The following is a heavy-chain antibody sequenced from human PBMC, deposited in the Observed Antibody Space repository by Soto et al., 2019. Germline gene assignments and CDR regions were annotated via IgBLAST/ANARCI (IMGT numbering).Heavy chain of an antibody. CDR1: GFTVSSNY. V-gene: IGHV3-66*01. CDR2: IYSGGST. Sequence: GGSLRLSCAASGFTVSSNYMSWVRQAPGKGLEWVSVIYSGGSTYYADSVKGRFTISRDNSKNTLYLQMNSLRAEDTAVYYCSLGAVAVNDAFDIWGQGTMVTVSS. D-gene: IGHD6-19*01. CDR3: SLGAVAVNDAFDI. J-gene: IGHJ3*02.